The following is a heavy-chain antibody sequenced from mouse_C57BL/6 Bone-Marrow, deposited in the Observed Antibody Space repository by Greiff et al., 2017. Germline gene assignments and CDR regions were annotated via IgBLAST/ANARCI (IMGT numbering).Heavy chain of an antibody. V-gene: IGHV1-82*01. Sequence: VKLVESGPELVKPGASVKISCKASGYAFSSSWMNWVKQRPGKGLEWIGRIYPGDGDTNYNGKFKGKATLTADKSSSTAYMQLSSLTSEDSAVYFCARKGWYWYFDVWGTGTTVTVSS. D-gene: IGHD1-1*02. J-gene: IGHJ1*03. CDR3: ARKGWYWYFDV. CDR2: IYPGDGDT. CDR1: GYAFSSSW.